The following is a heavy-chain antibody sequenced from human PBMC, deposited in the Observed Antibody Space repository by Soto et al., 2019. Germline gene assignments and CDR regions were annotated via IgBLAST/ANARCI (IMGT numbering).Heavy chain of an antibody. CDR1: GGSFSGYY. CDR2: INHSGST. D-gene: IGHD6-6*01. V-gene: IGHV4-34*01. CDR3: AIERGRIAARPDY. J-gene: IGHJ4*02. Sequence: SETLSLTCAVYGGSFSGYYWSWIRQPPGKGLEWIGEINHSGSTNYNPSLKSRVTISVDTSKNQFSLKLSSVTAADTAVYYCAIERGRIAARPDYCCQGTLLTVSS.